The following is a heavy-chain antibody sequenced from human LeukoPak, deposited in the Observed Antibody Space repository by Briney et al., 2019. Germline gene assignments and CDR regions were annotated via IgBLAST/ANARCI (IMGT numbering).Heavy chain of an antibody. Sequence: ASVKVSCKSSGYTFTSYYMHWVRQAPGQGLEWMGIINPSGGSTSYAQKFQGRVTMTRDTSTSTVYMELSSLRSEDTAVYYCARRLLDRGYAIKGNFDYWGQGTLVTVSS. J-gene: IGHJ4*02. CDR3: ARRLLDRGYAIKGNFDY. CDR2: INPSGGST. V-gene: IGHV1-46*01. D-gene: IGHD6-25*01. CDR1: GYTFTSYY.